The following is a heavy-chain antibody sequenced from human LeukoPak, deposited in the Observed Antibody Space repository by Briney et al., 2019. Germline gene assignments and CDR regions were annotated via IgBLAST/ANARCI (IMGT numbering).Heavy chain of an antibody. CDR2: INPNSGGT. D-gene: IGHD2-21*02. CDR1: GYTFTGYY. CDR3: AREVYCGGDCYSPGIDY. J-gene: IGHJ4*02. Sequence: ASVKVSCKASGYTFTGYYMHWVRQASGQGLEWMGWINPNSGGTNYAQKFQGRVTMTRDTSISTAYMELSRLRSDDTAVYYCAREVYCGGDCYSPGIDYWGQGTLVTVSS. V-gene: IGHV1-2*02.